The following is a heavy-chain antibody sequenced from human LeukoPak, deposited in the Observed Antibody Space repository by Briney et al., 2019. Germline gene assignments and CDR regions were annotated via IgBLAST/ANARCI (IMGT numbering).Heavy chain of an antibody. CDR1: GDTFSSDW. D-gene: IGHD6-19*01. J-gene: IGHJ4*02. Sequence: GESLRISCKGFGDTFSSDWIGWVRQMPGKGLEWTGIIYPGDSDTRYSPSFQGQVTISADKSISTAYLQWSSLKASDTAMYYCARFDRAAGLDYWGQGTLVTVSS. CDR2: IYPGDSDT. V-gene: IGHV5-51*01. CDR3: ARFDRAAGLDY.